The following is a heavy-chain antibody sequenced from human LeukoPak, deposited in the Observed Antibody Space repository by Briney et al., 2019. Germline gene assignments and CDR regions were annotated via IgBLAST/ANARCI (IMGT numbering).Heavy chain of an antibody. J-gene: IGHJ4*02. Sequence: SETLSLTCAVYGGSFSGYYWSWIRQPPGKGLEWIGEINHSGSTNYNPPLKSRVIMSVDMSKNQFSLKLSSVTAADTAVYYCARRMVRGVRREPFDYWGQGTLVTVSS. CDR2: INHSGST. D-gene: IGHD3-10*01. CDR3: ARRMVRGVRREPFDY. V-gene: IGHV4-34*01. CDR1: GGSFSGYY.